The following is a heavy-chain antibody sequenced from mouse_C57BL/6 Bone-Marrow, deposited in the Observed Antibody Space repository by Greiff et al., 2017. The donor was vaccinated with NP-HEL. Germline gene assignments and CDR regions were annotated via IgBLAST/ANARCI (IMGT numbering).Heavy chain of an antibody. V-gene: IGHV5-12*01. CDR1: GFTFSYYY. CDR2: ISNGGGST. Sequence: EVKLVESGGGLVQPGGSLKLSCAASGFTFSYYYMYWVRQTPEKRLEWVAYISNGGGSTYYPDTVKGRFTISRDNAKNTLYLQMSRLKSEDTAMYYCARHLNYYGSSYGYFDVWGTGTTVTVSS. CDR3: ARHLNYYGSSYGYFDV. D-gene: IGHD1-1*01. J-gene: IGHJ1*03.